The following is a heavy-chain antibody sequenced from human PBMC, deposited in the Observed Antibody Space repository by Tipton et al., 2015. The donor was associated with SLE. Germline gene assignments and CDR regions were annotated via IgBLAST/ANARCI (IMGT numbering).Heavy chain of an antibody. CDR3: AREGCSGGSCYHNWFDP. CDR1: GFTFSDHA. D-gene: IGHD2-15*01. Sequence: SLRLSCEASGFTFSDHAMSWVRQAPGEGLEWVSGISGGGENTYYADSVKGRFTISRDNPKNTLYLHMNSLRAEDTGVYYCAREGCSGGSCYHNWFDPWGQGTLVTVSS. J-gene: IGHJ5*02. CDR2: ISGGGENT. V-gene: IGHV3-23*01.